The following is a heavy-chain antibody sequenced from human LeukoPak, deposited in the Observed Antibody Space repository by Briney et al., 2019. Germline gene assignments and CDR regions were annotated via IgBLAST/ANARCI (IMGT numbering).Heavy chain of an antibody. CDR2: INSDGSST. Sequence: PGGSLRLSCAASGFTFSDYWMHWVRQAPGKGLVWVSRINSDGSSTNYADSVKGRFTISRDNAKNTLYLQMNSLRVEDTAVYYCARAVRRSGYYKDYYFDYWGQGTLVTVSS. D-gene: IGHD3-22*01. CDR1: GFTFSDYW. J-gene: IGHJ4*02. V-gene: IGHV3-74*01. CDR3: ARAVRRSGYYKDYYFDY.